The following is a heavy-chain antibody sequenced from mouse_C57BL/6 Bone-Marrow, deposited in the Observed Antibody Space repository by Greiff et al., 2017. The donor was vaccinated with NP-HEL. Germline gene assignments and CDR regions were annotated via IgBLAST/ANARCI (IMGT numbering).Heavy chain of an antibody. Sequence: VQLKQSEAELVRPGASVKLSCTASGFNIKNTYMHWVKQRPEQGLEWIGRIDPANGNTKYAPKFQGKATITADTSSNTAYLQLSSLTSEDTAIYYCARSSYGPTWGFAYWGQGTLVTVSA. CDR2: IDPANGNT. CDR3: ARSSYGPTWGFAY. V-gene: IGHV14-3*01. J-gene: IGHJ3*01. CDR1: GFNIKNTY. D-gene: IGHD1-1*02.